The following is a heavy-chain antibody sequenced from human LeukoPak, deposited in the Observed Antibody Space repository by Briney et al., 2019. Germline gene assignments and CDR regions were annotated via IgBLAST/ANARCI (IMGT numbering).Heavy chain of an antibody. CDR3: ARDCFDPYSGGFDY. Sequence: SETLSLTCTVSGGSISSSSYYRGWIRQPPGKGLEWIGSIYYSGSTYYNPSLKSRVTISVDTSKNQFSLKLSSVTAADTAVYYCARDCFDPYSGGFDYWGQGTLVTVSS. J-gene: IGHJ4*02. V-gene: IGHV4-39*07. CDR1: GGSISSSSYY. CDR2: IYYSGST. D-gene: IGHD3-10*01.